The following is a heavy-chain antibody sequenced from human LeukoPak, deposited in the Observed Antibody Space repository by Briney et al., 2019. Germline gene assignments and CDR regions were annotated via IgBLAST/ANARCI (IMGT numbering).Heavy chain of an antibody. Sequence: ASVKVSCKASGYTFTSYGISWVRQAPGQGLEWMGWISAYNGNTNYAQKLQGTVTMTTDTSTSTAYMELRSLRSDDTAVYYCAREWGDYGDYDPLDYWGQGTLVTVSS. J-gene: IGHJ4*02. CDR3: AREWGDYGDYDPLDY. D-gene: IGHD4-17*01. CDR2: ISAYNGNT. V-gene: IGHV1-18*04. CDR1: GYTFTSYG.